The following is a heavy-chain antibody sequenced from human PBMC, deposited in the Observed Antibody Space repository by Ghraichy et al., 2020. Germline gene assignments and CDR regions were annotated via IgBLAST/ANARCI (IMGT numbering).Heavy chain of an antibody. CDR3: ARSGGPYCSGGSCSPFNWFDP. D-gene: IGHD2-15*01. CDR1: GYTFTGYY. J-gene: IGHJ5*02. Sequence: ASVKVSCKASGYTFTGYYMHWVRQAPGQGLEWMGWINPNSGGTNYAQKFQGRVTMTRDTSISTAYMELSRLRSDDTAVYYCARSGGPYCSGGSCSPFNWFDPWGQGTLVTVSS. V-gene: IGHV1-2*02. CDR2: INPNSGGT.